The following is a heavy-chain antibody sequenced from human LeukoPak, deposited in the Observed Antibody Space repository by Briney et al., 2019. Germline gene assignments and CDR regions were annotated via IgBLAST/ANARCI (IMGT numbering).Heavy chain of an antibody. J-gene: IGHJ4*02. V-gene: IGHV3-30*02. CDR3: AKGGYDSSGDFDY. CDR1: GFTFSSYG. D-gene: IGHD3-22*01. CDR2: IRYDGSNK. Sequence: GGSLRLSCAASGFTFSSYGMHWVRQAPGKGLEWVAFIRYDGSNKYYADSVKGRFTISRDNSKNTLYLQMNSLRAEDTAVYYCAKGGYDSSGDFDYWGQGTLVTVSS.